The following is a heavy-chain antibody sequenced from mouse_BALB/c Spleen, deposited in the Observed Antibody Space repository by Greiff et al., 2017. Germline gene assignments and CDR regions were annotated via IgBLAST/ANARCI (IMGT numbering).Heavy chain of an antibody. CDR3: TRHYYGYAMDY. CDR2: IDPETGGT. V-gene: IGHV1-15*01. D-gene: IGHD1-2*01. CDR1: GYTFTDYE. J-gene: IGHJ4*01. Sequence: VQLQQSGAELVRPGASVTLSCKASGYTFTDYEMHWVKQTPVHGLEWIGAIDPETGGTAYNQKFKGKATLTADKSSSTAYMELRSLTSEDSAVYYCTRHYYGYAMDYWGQGTSVTVSS.